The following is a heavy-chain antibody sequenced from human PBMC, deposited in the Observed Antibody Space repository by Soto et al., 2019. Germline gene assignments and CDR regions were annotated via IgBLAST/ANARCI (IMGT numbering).Heavy chain of an antibody. V-gene: IGHV4-34*01. J-gene: IGHJ4*02. CDR2: INHSGST. CDR3: ASLPLAYCSSTSCYSY. D-gene: IGHD2-2*01. Sequence: QVQLQQWGAGLLKPSETLSLTCAVYGGSFSGYYWSWIHQPPGKGLEWIGEINHSGSTNYNPSLKSRVTISVDTSKNQFSLKLSSVTAADTAVYYCASLPLAYCSSTSCYSYWGQGTLVTVSS. CDR1: GGSFSGYY.